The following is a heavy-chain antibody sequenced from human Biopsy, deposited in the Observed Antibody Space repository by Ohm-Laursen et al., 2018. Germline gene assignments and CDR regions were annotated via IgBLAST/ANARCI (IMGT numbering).Heavy chain of an antibody. CDR1: GVSINGGRYY. CDR3: ARLGSGDYFPTFFDF. V-gene: IGHV4-31*03. J-gene: IGHJ4*02. CDR2: ILYSANT. Sequence: SQTLSPTCPVSGVSINGGRYYWNWIRHHPGKGLEWIGNILYSANTYYNPSLKSRVTISVDTSKNQFSLKLSSVTAADTAVYYRARLGSGDYFPTFFDFWGQGALVTVSS. D-gene: IGHD5-12*01.